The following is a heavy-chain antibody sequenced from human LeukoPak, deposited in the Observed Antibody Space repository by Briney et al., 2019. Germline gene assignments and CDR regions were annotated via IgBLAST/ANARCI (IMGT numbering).Heavy chain of an antibody. CDR1: GFTFSSYA. CDR3: ARDGSGSGNYYNVAGFDY. V-gene: IGHV3-64*04. Sequence: GGSLRLSCSASGFTFSSYAMHWVRQAPEKGLEYVSAISSSGGSTFFADSVKGRFTISRDNAKNSLYLQMNSLRAEDTAVYYCARDGSGSGNYYNVAGFDYWGQGTLVTVSS. D-gene: IGHD3-10*01. J-gene: IGHJ4*02. CDR2: ISSSGGST.